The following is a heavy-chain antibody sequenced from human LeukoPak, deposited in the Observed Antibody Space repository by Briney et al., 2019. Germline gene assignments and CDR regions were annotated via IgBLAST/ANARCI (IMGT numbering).Heavy chain of an antibody. CDR3: ARGHYDSSGSALYP. Sequence: SETLSLTCIVSGVAINGGSASTHYWSWIRQPPGKGLEWIGYIYYSGSTYYNPSLKSRVTISVDTSKNQFSLKLSSVTAADTAVYYCARGHYDSSGSALYPWGQGTLVTVSS. CDR2: IYYSGST. J-gene: IGHJ5*02. V-gene: IGHV4-30-4*08. CDR1: GVAINGGSASTHY. D-gene: IGHD3-22*01.